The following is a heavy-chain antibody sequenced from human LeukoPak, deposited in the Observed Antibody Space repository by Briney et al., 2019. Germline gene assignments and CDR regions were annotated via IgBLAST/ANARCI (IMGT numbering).Heavy chain of an antibody. CDR2: IYHSGST. V-gene: IGHV4-38-2*02. J-gene: IGHJ5*02. Sequence: SETLSLTCTVSGYSISSGYYWGWIRQPPGKGLEWIGSIYHSGSTYYNPSLKSRVTISVDTSKNQFSLKLSSVTAADTAVYYCSRLPDPWGQGTLVTVSS. CDR3: SRLPDP. CDR1: GYSISSGYY.